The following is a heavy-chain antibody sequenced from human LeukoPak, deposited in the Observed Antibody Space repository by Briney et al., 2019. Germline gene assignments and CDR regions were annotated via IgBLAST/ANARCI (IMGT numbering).Heavy chain of an antibody. CDR2: ISGSGGST. V-gene: IGHV3-23*01. Sequence: GGSLRLSCAASGFTFNTYAMSWVRQAPGKGLEWVSAISGSGGSTYYADSVKGRFTISRDNSKNTLYLQMNSLRAEDTAVYYCAKDTLIQLWSGATHHYWGQGTLVTVSS. J-gene: IGHJ4*02. CDR1: GFTFNTYA. D-gene: IGHD5-18*01. CDR3: AKDTLIQLWSGATHHY.